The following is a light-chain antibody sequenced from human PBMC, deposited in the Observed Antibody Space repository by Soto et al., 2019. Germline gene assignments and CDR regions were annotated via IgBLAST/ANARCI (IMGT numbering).Light chain of an antibody. CDR1: ISDIGGNNY. CDR3: SSDSTSVAVV. J-gene: IGLJ2*01. V-gene: IGLV2-14*01. Sequence: QSVLTQPASVSGSPGQSITISCTGTISDIGGNNYISWYQQHPGKAPKLLIYEVTNRPSGVSYRFSGSKSANTASLTISGLQTEDEADYYCSSDSTSVAVVFGGGTKLTVL. CDR2: EVT.